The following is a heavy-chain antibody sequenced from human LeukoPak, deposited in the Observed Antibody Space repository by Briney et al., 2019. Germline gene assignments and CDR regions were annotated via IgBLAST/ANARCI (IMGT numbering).Heavy chain of an antibody. J-gene: IGHJ4*02. CDR2: ISGTGGST. CDR1: GFTFSNYG. D-gene: IGHD6-19*01. V-gene: IGHV3-23*01. Sequence: GGSLRLSCAASGFTFSNYGMSWVRQAPGKGLEWVSAISGTGGSTYYADSVKGRFTISRDNSKNTLSLQMNSLRAEDTAIYYCARGIAVAGTVASFDYWGQGTLVTVSS. CDR3: ARGIAVAGTVASFDY.